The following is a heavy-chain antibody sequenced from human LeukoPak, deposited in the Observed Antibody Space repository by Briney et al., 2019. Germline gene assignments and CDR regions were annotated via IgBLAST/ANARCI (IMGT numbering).Heavy chain of an antibody. V-gene: IGHV1-69*05. Sequence: GSSVKVSCKASGGTFSSYAISWVRQAPGQGLEWMGGIIPIFDTANYAQKFQGRVTITTDESTSTAHMELSSLRSEDTAVYFCARAIRYQLLSDYWGQGTLVTVSP. J-gene: IGHJ4*02. CDR1: GGTFSSYA. D-gene: IGHD2-2*01. CDR3: ARAIRYQLLSDY. CDR2: IIPIFDTA.